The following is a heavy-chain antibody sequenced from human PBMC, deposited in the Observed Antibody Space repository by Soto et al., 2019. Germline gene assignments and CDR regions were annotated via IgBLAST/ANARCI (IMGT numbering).Heavy chain of an antibody. D-gene: IGHD3-3*01. CDR3: ARGVGEYYDFWSGYGMDV. CDR1: GFTFSSYW. J-gene: IGHJ6*02. V-gene: IGHV3-74*01. CDR2: INSDGSST. Sequence: GGSLRLSCAASGFTFSSYWMHWVRQAPGKGLVWVSRINSDGSSTSYADSVKGRFTISRDNAKNTLYLQMNSLRAEDTAVYYCARGVGEYYDFWSGYGMDVWGQGTTVTVSS.